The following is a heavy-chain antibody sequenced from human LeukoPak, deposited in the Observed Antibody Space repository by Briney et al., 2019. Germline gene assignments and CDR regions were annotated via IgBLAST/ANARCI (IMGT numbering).Heavy chain of an antibody. CDR1: GYTFTGYY. Sequence: GASVKVSCKVSGYTFTGYYLHWVRQAPGQGLEWMGRINPSSGGTNYAQKFQGRVTMTRDTSINTAYLYLSSLRSDDTAVYYCARGPSGSDYWGQGTLVIVSS. CDR2: INPSSGGT. D-gene: IGHD3-10*01. CDR3: ARGPSGSDY. J-gene: IGHJ4*02. V-gene: IGHV1-2*06.